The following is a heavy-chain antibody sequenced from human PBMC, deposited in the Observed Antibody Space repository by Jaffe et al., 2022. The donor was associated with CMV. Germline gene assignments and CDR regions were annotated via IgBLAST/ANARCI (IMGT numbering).Heavy chain of an antibody. CDR2: INPNSGGS. D-gene: IGHD4-4*01. CDR3: AREGRLQSDTGVFDI. J-gene: IGHJ3*02. Sequence: QVQLVQSGAEVKKPGASVRVSCKTSGYNFTGHYMHWVRQAPGQGLEYMGWINPNSGGSKPAQKFQGRVTLTRDTSSSTVYVELNSLISDDTAVYYCAREGRLQSDTGVFDIWGQGTMVTVSS. CDR1: GYNFTGHY. V-gene: IGHV1-2*02.